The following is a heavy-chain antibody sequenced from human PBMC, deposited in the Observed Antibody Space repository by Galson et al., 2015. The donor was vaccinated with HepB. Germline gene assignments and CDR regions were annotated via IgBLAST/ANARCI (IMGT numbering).Heavy chain of an antibody. CDR1: GFTFSSYW. D-gene: IGHD2-21*02. CDR2: INSDGSST. J-gene: IGHJ4*02. V-gene: IGHV3-74*01. CDR3: AREYPFCGGDCYFDY. Sequence: SLRLSCAASGFTFSSYWMHWVRQAPGKGLVWVSRINSDGSSTSYADSVKGRFTISRDNAKNTLYLQMNSLRAEDTAVYYCAREYPFCGGDCYFDYWGQGTLVTVSS.